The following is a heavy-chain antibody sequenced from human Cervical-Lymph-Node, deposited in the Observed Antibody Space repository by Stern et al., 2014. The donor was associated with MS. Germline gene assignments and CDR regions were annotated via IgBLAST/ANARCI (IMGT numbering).Heavy chain of an antibody. D-gene: IGHD4-17*01. CDR3: ARVPDYGDAFFDY. CDR1: GGSISSGDNY. CDR2: SHYSGGT. J-gene: IGHJ4*02. V-gene: IGHV4-30-4*01. Sequence: QVQLQESGPGLVKPSQTLSLTCTVSGGSISSGDNYWSWIRQPPGKGPEWIGYSHYSGGTYFNPSLKSRATISADTSKNQFSLKLNSMTAADTAVYYCARVPDYGDAFFDYWGQGILVTVSS.